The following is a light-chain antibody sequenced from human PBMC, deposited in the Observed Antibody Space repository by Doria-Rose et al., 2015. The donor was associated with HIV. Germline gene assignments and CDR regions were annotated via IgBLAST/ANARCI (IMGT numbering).Light chain of an antibody. V-gene: IGKV4-1*01. Sequence: DIRVTQPPESLGMSLGERATLNCKSNQSLLYTSKNYSAWYQQKPGQPPKLLIYWASTRQSGVPARFSGSGSGTDFTLTISSLEAEDVAVYYCQQYYGTPSFGPGTTVDIK. CDR3: QQYYGTPS. CDR2: WAS. J-gene: IGKJ3*01. CDR1: QSLLYTSKNY.